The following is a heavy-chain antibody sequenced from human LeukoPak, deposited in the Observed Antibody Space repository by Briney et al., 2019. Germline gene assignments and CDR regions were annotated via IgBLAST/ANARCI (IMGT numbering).Heavy chain of an antibody. V-gene: IGHV3-7*01. CDR2: ITQDGSEK. D-gene: IGHD2-2*01. J-gene: IGHJ4*02. Sequence: GGSLRLSCAASGFTFSSYWMSWVRQAPGKGLEWVANITQDGSEKYYVDSVKGRFTISRDNAKNSLYLQMNSLRAEDTAVYYCARGGGYCSSTSCYAGDYWGQGTLVTVSS. CDR3: ARGGGYCSSTSCYAGDY. CDR1: GFTFSSYW.